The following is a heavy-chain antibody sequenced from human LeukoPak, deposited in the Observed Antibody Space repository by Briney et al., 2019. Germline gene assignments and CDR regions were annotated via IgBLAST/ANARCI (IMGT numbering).Heavy chain of an antibody. CDR3: ARSPLDSSSWYAGLSNWFDP. CDR1: GASISSSTYY. Sequence: SETLSLTCSVSGASISSSTYYWGWIRQPSGKGLEWIGAIYYTGTTYYNPSLRSRVTISVDTSKNHFSLKLSSVTAADTALYYCARSPLDSSSWYAGLSNWFDPWGQGTLVTVSS. V-gene: IGHV4-39*02. J-gene: IGHJ5*02. CDR2: IYYTGTT. D-gene: IGHD6-13*01.